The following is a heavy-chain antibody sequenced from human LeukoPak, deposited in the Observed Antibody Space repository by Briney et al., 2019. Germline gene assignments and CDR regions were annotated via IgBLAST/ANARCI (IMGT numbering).Heavy chain of an antibody. CDR2: ISGSGGTT. J-gene: IGHJ4*02. V-gene: IGHV3-23*01. CDR3: AKGSYYYDSSGYHYYFDY. D-gene: IGHD3-22*01. CDR1: GFTFSSYA. Sequence: PGGSLRLSCAASGFTFSSYAMSWVRQAPGKGLEWVSAISGSGGTTYYADSVKGRFTISRDNSKNTLYLQMNSLRAEDTAVYYCAKGSYYYDSSGYHYYFDYWGQETLVTVSS.